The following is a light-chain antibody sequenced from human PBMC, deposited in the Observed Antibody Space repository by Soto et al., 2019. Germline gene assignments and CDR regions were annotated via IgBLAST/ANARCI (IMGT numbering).Light chain of an antibody. J-gene: IGKJ1*01. V-gene: IGKV1-39*01. CDR2: AAS. CDR1: QRISSY. CDR3: QQSYSTPRT. Sequence: IQLTQSPSSLSASVEDRVTITCRSSQRISSYLAWYQQKPVKAPKLLIYAASTLQSGVPSRFSGSGSGTDFTLTISSLQPEDFATYYCQQSYSTPRTFGQGTKVDIK.